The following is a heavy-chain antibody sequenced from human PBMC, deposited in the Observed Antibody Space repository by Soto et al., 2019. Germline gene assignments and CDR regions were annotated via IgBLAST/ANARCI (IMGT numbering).Heavy chain of an antibody. D-gene: IGHD6-19*01. CDR1: GFTFSSYA. Sequence: GGSLRLACAASGFTFSSYAMSWVRQAPGKGLEWVSAISGSGGSTYYADSVKGRFTISRDNSKNTLYLQMNSLRAEDTAVDYCAKDREIAVAGTGLYFDYWGQGT. V-gene: IGHV3-23*01. CDR3: AKDREIAVAGTGLYFDY. CDR2: ISGSGGST. J-gene: IGHJ4*02.